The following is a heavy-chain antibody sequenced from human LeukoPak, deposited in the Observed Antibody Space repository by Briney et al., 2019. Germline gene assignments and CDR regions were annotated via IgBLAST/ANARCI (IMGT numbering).Heavy chain of an antibody. J-gene: IGHJ5*02. D-gene: IGHD5-18*01. CDR1: GGSISSSSYY. V-gene: IGHV4-39*01. Sequence: SETLSLTCTVSGGSISSSSYYWGWIRQPPGKGLEWIGSIYYSGSTYYNPSLKSRVTISVDTSKNQFSLKLSSVTAADTAVYYCARLGAVGYSYGKGWFDPWGQGTLVTVSS. CDR2: IYYSGST. CDR3: ARLGAVGYSYGKGWFDP.